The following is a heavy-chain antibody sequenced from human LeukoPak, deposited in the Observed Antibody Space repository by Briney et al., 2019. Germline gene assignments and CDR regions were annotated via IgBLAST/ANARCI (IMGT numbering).Heavy chain of an antibody. D-gene: IGHD3-10*01. CDR3: ATYKGYYGSGRRFDY. V-gene: IGHV1-24*01. CDR2: FDPEDGET. Sequence: ASVKVSCKVSGYTLTELSMHWVRQAPGKGLEWMGGFDPEDGETIYAQKFQGRVTMTEDTSTDTAYMELSSLRSEDTAVYYCATYKGYYGSGRRFDYWGQGTLVTVSS. CDR1: GYTLTELS. J-gene: IGHJ4*02.